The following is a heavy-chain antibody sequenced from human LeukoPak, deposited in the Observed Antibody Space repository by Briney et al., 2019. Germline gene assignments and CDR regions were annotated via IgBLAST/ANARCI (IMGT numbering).Heavy chain of an antibody. CDR1: GGSISSYY. Sequence: SETLSLTCTVSGGSISSYYWSWIRQPPGKGLEWIGSIYYSGSTYYNPSLKSRVTISVDTSKNQFSLKLSSVTAADTAVYYCARHLPSIAARPLDYWGQGTLVTVSS. CDR3: ARHLPSIAARPLDY. D-gene: IGHD6-6*01. V-gene: IGHV4-39*01. J-gene: IGHJ4*02. CDR2: IYYSGST.